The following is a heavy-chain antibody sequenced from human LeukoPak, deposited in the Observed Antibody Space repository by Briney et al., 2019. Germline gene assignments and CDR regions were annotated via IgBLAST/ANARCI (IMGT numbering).Heavy chain of an antibody. CDR1: GLRFSSYG. CDR3: AREGYESRGFYY. V-gene: IGHV3-33*08. Sequence: GVSLRLSCAASGLRFSSYGMHWVRQAPGKGVKGVEGIWHGGSNHYYEDSVKGRCTLSRSNFKDTLYLQMDSLSAEDTAVYYCAREGYESRGFYYSGQRTLGSVSS. J-gene: IGHJ4*02. CDR2: IWHGGSNH. D-gene: IGHD3-22*01.